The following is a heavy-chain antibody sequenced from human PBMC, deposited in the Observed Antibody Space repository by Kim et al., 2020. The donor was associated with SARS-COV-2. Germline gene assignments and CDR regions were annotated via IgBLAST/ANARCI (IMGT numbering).Heavy chain of an antibody. Sequence: GGSLRLSCAASGFTFSSYGMHWVRQAPGKGLEWVAVIWFDGTNKYYADSVKGRFTISRDNSKNTLFLQMNSLRAEDTAVYYCARDSSRLQGWYGELDYWGQGTLVTVSS. J-gene: IGHJ4*02. V-gene: IGHV3-33*01. D-gene: IGHD6-19*01. CDR1: GFTFSSYG. CDR3: ARDSSRLQGWYGELDY. CDR2: IWFDGTNK.